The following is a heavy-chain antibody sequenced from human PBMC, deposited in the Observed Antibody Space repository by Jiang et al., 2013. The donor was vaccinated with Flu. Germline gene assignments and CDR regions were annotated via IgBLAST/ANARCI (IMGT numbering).Heavy chain of an antibody. J-gene: IGHJ4*02. CDR3: AKDIKAVAGTLFDY. D-gene: IGHD6-19*01. Sequence: SGGVVVQPGGSLRLSCAASGFTFDDYTMHWVRQAPGKGLEWVSLISWDGGSTYYADSVKGRFTISRDNSKNSLYLQMNSLRTEDTALYYCAKDIKAVAGTLFDYWGQGTLVTVSS. CDR1: GFTFDDYT. V-gene: IGHV3-43*01. CDR2: ISWDGGST.